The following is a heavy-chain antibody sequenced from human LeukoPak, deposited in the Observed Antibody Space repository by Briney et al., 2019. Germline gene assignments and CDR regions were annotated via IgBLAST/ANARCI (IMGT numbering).Heavy chain of an antibody. D-gene: IGHD3-16*02. CDR3: ARSETYYDYVWGSYRYTPLDY. CDR1: GYTFTRDG. Sequence: GASLKVSCKASGYTFTRDGFNCGRQAPGQGLECMGWISAYNGNTNYAQKFQGRVTITADESTSTAYMELSSLRSEDTAVYYCARSETYYDYVWGSYRYTPLDYWGQGTLVTVSS. CDR2: ISAYNGNT. V-gene: IGHV1-18*01. J-gene: IGHJ4*02.